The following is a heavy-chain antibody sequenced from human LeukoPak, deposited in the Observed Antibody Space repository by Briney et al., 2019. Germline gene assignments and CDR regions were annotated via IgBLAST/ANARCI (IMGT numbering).Heavy chain of an antibody. CDR3: ARDDRMDYYDSSGFVYYYYGMDV. CDR2: ISAYNGTT. CDR1: GYTFTSYG. Sequence: ASVKVSCKASGYTFTSYGISWVRQAPGQGLEWMGWISAYNGTTNYAQKLQGRVTMTTDTSTSTAYMELRSLRSDDTAVYYCARDDRMDYYDSSGFVYYYYGMDVWGQGTTVTVSS. V-gene: IGHV1-18*01. D-gene: IGHD3-22*01. J-gene: IGHJ6*02.